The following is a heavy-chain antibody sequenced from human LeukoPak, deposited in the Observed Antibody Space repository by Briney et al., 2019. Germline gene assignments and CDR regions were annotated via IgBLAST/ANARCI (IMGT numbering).Heavy chain of an antibody. CDR1: GFTFSDYY. CDR3: AKHIAATTTPFDY. V-gene: IGHV3-11*04. CDR2: ISSSGSTI. Sequence: GGSLRLSCAASGFTFSDYYMSWIRQAPGKGLEWVSYISSSGSTIYYADSVKGRFTISRDNAKNSLYLQMNSLRAEDTAVYYCAKHIAATTTPFDYWGQGTLVTVSS. J-gene: IGHJ4*02. D-gene: IGHD6-13*01.